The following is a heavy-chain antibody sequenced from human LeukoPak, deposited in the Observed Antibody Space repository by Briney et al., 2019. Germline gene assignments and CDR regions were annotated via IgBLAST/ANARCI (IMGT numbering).Heavy chain of an antibody. D-gene: IGHD4-17*01. CDR2: IWYDGSNK. J-gene: IGHJ6*02. CDR1: GFTFSSYG. Sequence: GGSLRLSCAASGFTFSSYGMHWVRQAPGKGLEWVAVIWYDGSNKYYADSVKGRFTISRDNSKNTLYLQMNSLRVEDTAVYYCAERSYGDYYYGMDVWGQGTTVTVSS. CDR3: AERSYGDYYYGMDV. V-gene: IGHV3-33*01.